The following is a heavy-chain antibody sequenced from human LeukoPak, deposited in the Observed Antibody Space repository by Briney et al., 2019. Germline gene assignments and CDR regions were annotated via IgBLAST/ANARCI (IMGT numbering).Heavy chain of an antibody. CDR2: IWYDGSNK. J-gene: IGHJ4*02. D-gene: IGHD3/OR15-3a*01. Sequence: GRSLTLSCAPSGLTFSIYAMHWVRHAPGKGLEWVAVIWYDGSNKYYADSVKGPFTISRDNYKNTLYLQMNRLRAEDTGVYYCAREPNSLNWIWGQGTLVTVFS. V-gene: IGHV3-33*01. CDR3: AREPNSLNWI. CDR1: GLTFSIYA.